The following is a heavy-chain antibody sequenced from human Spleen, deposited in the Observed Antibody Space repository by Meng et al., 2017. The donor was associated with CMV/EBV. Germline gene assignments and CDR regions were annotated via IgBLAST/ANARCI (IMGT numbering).Heavy chain of an antibody. J-gene: IGHJ4*02. CDR1: GFTFSSYE. CDR3: VRALDHDYHDYYFDH. D-gene: IGHD4-17*01. CDR2: VSSSGNTI. V-gene: IGHV3-48*03. Sequence: GESLKISCAGSGFTFSSYEMNWVRQAPGKGLEWVSYVSSSGNTIYYADSVKGRFTSSRDISKNTLNLQMNSLRAEDTAIYYCVRALDHDYHDYYFDHWGQGTLVTVS.